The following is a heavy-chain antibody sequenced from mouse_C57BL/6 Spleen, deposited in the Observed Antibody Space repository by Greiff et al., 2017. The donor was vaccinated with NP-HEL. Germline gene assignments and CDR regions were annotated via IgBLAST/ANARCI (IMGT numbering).Heavy chain of an antibody. CDR2: IDPEDGDT. D-gene: IGHD3-2*02. CDR1: GFNIKDYY. V-gene: IGHV14-1*01. J-gene: IGHJ3*01. CDR3: TTERVQLRLRYAY. Sequence: VQLQQSGAELVRPGASVKLSCTASGFNIKDYYMHWVKQRPEQGLEWIGRIDPEDGDTEYAPKFQGKATMTADTSSNTAYLQLSSLTSEDTAVYYCTTERVQLRLRYAYWGQGTLVTVSA.